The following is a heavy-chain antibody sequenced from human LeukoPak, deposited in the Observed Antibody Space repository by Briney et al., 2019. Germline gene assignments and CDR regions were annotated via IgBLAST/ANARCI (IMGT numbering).Heavy chain of an antibody. CDR3: AGSMITFGGVIVDY. J-gene: IGHJ4*02. V-gene: IGHV5-10-1*01. CDR1: GSHFTSYW. Sequence: GASLQISCQGSGSHFTSYWIRGVRQLPGKGLEGRGRIDPSDSYTNYSPSFQGHVAISADKSISTAYLQWSSLKASDTAKYYCAGSMITFGGVIVDYWGQGTLVTVSS. CDR2: IDPSDSYT. D-gene: IGHD3-16*02.